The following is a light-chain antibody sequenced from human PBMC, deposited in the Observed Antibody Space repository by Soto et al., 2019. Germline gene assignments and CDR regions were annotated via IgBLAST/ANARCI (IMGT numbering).Light chain of an antibody. Sequence: EIVLTQSPGTLSLSPGERATLSCRASQSLSGGYLAWFQQKPGQTPRLLIYSASNRATGIQDRFSGSGSGTDFTLTISRLEPEDFVVYYCQQNGSLPITFGQGTRLEIK. CDR1: QSLSGGY. V-gene: IGKV3-20*01. CDR2: SAS. J-gene: IGKJ5*01. CDR3: QQNGSLPIT.